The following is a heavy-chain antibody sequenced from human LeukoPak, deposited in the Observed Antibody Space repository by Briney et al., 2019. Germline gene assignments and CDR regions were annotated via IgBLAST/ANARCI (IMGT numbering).Heavy chain of an antibody. CDR2: IWYDGGDK. CDR1: GFTFSDYG. V-gene: IGHV3-33*01. D-gene: IGHD3-16*01. J-gene: IGHJ4*02. Sequence: GGSLRLSCAASGFTFSDYGIHWVRQAPGKGLGWVAVIWYDGGDKYYADSVKGRFTISRDNSKNTLYLQMTSLRADDTAVYYCARDRVLHYFDYWGQGALVTVSS. CDR3: ARDRVLHYFDY.